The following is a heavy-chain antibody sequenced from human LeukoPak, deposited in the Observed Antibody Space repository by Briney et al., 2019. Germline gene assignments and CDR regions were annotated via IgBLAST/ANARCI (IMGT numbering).Heavy chain of an antibody. Sequence: GGSLRLSCAASGFTFSKYWMGWVRQAPGKGLEWVAYTKQDGTKKYYADSVRGRFTTSRDNTNNFLYLQMNSLRGEDTAVYYCARDGGLHTNFDYWGQGTLVTVSS. CDR2: TKQDGTKK. D-gene: IGHD2-15*01. V-gene: IGHV3-7*01. CDR3: ARDGGLHTNFDY. J-gene: IGHJ4*02. CDR1: GFTFSKYW.